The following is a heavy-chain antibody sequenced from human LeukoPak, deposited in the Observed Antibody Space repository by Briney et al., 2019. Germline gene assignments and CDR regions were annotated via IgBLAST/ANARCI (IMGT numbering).Heavy chain of an antibody. CDR3: ARALRYFDWLSTSPEYNWFDP. CDR1: GFTFSSYS. V-gene: IGHV3-48*01. CDR2: ISSSSSTI. Sequence: GGSLRLSCAAAGFTFSSYSMNWVRQAPGKGLEWVSYISSSSSTIYYADSVKGRFTISRDDAKNSLYLQMNSLRAEDTAVYYCARALRYFDWLSTSPEYNWFDPWGQGTLVTVSS. J-gene: IGHJ5*02. D-gene: IGHD3-9*01.